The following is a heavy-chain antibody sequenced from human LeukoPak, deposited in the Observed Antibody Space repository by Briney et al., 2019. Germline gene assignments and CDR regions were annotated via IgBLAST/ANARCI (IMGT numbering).Heavy chain of an antibody. CDR1: GFTFSDYA. CDR3: AKVVASWLRPYYFDY. CDR2: ISGSGGST. D-gene: IGHD5-12*01. Sequence: GRSLTLSCAASGFTFSDYAMSWVRQAPGKGLEWVSAISGSGGSTYYADSVKGRFTISRDNSKNTLYLQMNSLRAEDTAVYYCAKVVASWLRPYYFDYWGQGTLVTVSS. J-gene: IGHJ4*02. V-gene: IGHV3-23*01.